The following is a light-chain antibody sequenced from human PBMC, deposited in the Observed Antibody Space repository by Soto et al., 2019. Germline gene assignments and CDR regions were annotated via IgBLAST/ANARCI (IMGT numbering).Light chain of an antibody. J-gene: IGKJ1*01. Sequence: DIQMTQSPSTLSGSVGDRGTITCRASQTISSWLAWYQQKPGKAPKLLIYKAPTLKSGVPSRFSGRGSGTEFTLTISSLQPDDFATYYCQHYNSYSEAFGQGTKV. V-gene: IGKV1-5*03. CDR3: QHYNSYSEA. CDR1: QTISSW. CDR2: KAP.